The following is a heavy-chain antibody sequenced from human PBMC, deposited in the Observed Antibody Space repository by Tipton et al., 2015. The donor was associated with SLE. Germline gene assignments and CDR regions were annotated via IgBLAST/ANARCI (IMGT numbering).Heavy chain of an antibody. CDR2: IHYSGNT. V-gene: IGHV4-59*01. J-gene: IGHJ4*02. CDR3: AGATYCGGDCYDL. Sequence: TLSLTCTVSGGSIGTYYWSWIRQPPGKGLEYIGLIHYSGNTNCNPSLKSRVTISVDTSRNQFSLKLSHVTAADTAVYYCAGATYCGGDCYDLWGQGALVTVSS. CDR1: GGSIGTYY. D-gene: IGHD2-21*01.